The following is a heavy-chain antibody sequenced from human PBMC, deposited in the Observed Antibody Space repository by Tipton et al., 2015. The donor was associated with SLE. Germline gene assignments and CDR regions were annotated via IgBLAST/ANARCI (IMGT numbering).Heavy chain of an antibody. Sequence: SLRLSCAASGFTITNYAMNWVRQAPGKGLEWVSTISGSGSNTHYADSVRGRFTISRDSSENTLNLQMNSLRPEDSAVYFCAKWNRETSYYRYSDYWGQGTLVTVSS. D-gene: IGHD3-9*01. V-gene: IGHV3-23*01. J-gene: IGHJ4*02. CDR2: ISGSGSNT. CDR1: GFTITNYA. CDR3: AKWNRETSYYRYSDY.